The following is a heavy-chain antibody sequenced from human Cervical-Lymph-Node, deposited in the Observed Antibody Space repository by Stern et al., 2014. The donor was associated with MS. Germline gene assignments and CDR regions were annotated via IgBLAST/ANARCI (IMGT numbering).Heavy chain of an antibody. Sequence: QLQLQESGQGLVKPSQTLSLTCAVSGGSISSGEYYWSWIRQSPGKGLEWIGYIHYSGTTYYNPSLKSRVSMSVDTSKNQFSLKLSSVTAADTAVYYCSRDADAYSLVFGYWGRGTLVTVSS. CDR1: GGSISSGEYY. V-gene: IGHV4-30-4*01. CDR2: IHYSGTT. D-gene: IGHD5-24*01. J-gene: IGHJ4*02. CDR3: SRDADAYSLVFGY.